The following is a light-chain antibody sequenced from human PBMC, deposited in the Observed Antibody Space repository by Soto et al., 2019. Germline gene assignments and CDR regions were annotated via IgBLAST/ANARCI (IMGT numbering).Light chain of an antibody. CDR3: QQLNSYPIT. CDR2: AAS. Sequence: IQLTQSPSSLSSSVGDRVTITCRASQGINTFLAWYQQKAGKAPKLLIYAASTLQSEVPSRFSGSGSGTDFTLTISSLQSEDFATYYCQQLNSYPITFGQGTRLEIK. V-gene: IGKV1-9*01. CDR1: QGINTF. J-gene: IGKJ5*01.